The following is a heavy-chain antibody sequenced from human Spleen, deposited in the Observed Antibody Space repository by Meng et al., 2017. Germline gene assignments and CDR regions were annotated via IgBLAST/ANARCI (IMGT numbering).Heavy chain of an antibody. CDR1: GGSIRSTNYY. CDR3: ARDTYYYASGSRSRFDP. CDR2: IYYSGST. V-gene: IGHV4-39*06. J-gene: IGHJ5*02. D-gene: IGHD3-10*01. Sequence: SETLSLTCTVSGGSIRSTNYYWGWIRQAPGKGLEWIATIYYSGSTDYNPSLKSRVTISVDTSNNQFTLKLRSVTAADTAVYYCARDTYYYASGSRSRFDPWGQGTLVTVSS.